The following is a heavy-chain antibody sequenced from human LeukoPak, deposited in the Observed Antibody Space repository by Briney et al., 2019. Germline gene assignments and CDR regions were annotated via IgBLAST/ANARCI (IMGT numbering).Heavy chain of an antibody. D-gene: IGHD5-18*01. Sequence: GESLKISCKGSGYTFINYWIGWVRQMPGKGLEWMGIIYPGDSTTTYSPSFQGQITISVDKSISTAYLQWSSLKASDTAMYYCARVYTWDTAMVNYYFDYWGQGTLVTVSS. CDR3: ARVYTWDTAMVNYYFDY. CDR1: GYTFINYW. J-gene: IGHJ4*02. V-gene: IGHV5-51*03. CDR2: IYPGDSTT.